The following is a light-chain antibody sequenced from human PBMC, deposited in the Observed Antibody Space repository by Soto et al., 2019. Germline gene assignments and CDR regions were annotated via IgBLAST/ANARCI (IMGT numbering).Light chain of an antibody. CDR1: SSDVGGYNS. J-gene: IGLJ1*01. V-gene: IGLV2-14*01. CDR2: EVT. CDR3: SSYTSSTTRV. Sequence: QSALTQPASVSGSPGQSITISCTGTSSDVGGYNSVSWYQQHPGKAPKLVIYEVTNRPSGISNRFSGSKSGNTASLTISGLQAEDEADYYCSSYTSSTTRVSGTGTKGTVL.